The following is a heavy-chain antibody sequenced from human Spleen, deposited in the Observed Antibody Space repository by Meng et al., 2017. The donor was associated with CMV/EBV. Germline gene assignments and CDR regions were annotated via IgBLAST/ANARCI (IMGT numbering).Heavy chain of an antibody. CDR3: ARSMAITMIVVVIQQGTHDAFDI. D-gene: IGHD3-22*01. CDR2: IKPNSGDT. CDR1: GYTFTRYF. J-gene: IGHJ3*02. V-gene: IGHV1-2*02. Sequence: ASVKVSCKTSGYTFTRYFIHWVRQAPGQGPEWMGWIKPNSGDTNYAQKFQGRVTMTRDTSISTAYMELSRLRSDDTAVYYCARSMAITMIVVVIQQGTHDAFDIWGQGTMVTVSS.